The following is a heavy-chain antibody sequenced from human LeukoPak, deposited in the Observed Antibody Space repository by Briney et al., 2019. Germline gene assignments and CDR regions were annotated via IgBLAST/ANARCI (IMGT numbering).Heavy chain of an antibody. V-gene: IGHV4-31*03. CDR2: IYYSGST. CDR1: GGSISSGGYY. D-gene: IGHD3-22*01. J-gene: IGHJ5*02. CDR3: ARASGGYYNNWFDP. Sequence: SETLSLTCTVSGGSISSGGYYWSWIRQHPGKGLEWIGYIYYSGSTYYNPSLKSRVTISVDTSKNQFSLKLNSVTAADTAVYYCARASGGYYNNWFDPWGQGTLVTVSS.